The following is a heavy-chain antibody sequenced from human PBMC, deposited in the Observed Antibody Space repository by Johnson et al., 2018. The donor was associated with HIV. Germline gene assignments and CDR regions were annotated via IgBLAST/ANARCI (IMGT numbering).Heavy chain of an antibody. J-gene: IGHJ3*02. CDR2: ISYDGSDK. CDR3: ARGGPHITIFGVDINMGAFDI. D-gene: IGHD3-3*01. Sequence: QVQLVESGGGLVQPGRSRRLSCAASGFIFSSYAIHWVREAPAKGLEWVAVISYDGSDKYYADSVTGRFTISRDNSKNTLYLQMNRLRAGDTAVYYCARGGPHITIFGVDINMGAFDIWGQGTLVTLSS. CDR1: GFIFSSYA. V-gene: IGHV3-30*14.